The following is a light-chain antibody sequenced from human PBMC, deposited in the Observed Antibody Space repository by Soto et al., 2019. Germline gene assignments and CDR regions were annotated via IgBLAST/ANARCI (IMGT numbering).Light chain of an antibody. V-gene: IGLV3-21*04. CDR2: YDS. J-gene: IGLJ1*01. CDR3: QVWDITTDHYV. CDR1: NIGSKR. Sequence: SSELTQPPSVSVAPEKTARITCGGNNIGSKRVHWYRQKPGQAPVLVIYYDSDRPSGIPERFSGSNSGNTATLTISSVEAGDEADYYCQVWDITTDHYVFGTGTKLTVL.